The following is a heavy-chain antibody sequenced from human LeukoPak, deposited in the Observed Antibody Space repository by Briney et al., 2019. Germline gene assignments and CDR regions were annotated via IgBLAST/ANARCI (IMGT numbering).Heavy chain of an antibody. V-gene: IGHV4-34*01. CDR2: INHSGST. CDR1: GGSFSGYY. CDR3: ARVYYYDSSGYIDY. D-gene: IGHD3-22*01. J-gene: IGHJ4*02. Sequence: SETLSLTCAVYGGSFSGYYWSWIRQPPGKGPEWIGEINHSGSTNYNPSLKSRVTISVDRSKNQFSLKLSSVTAADTAVYYCARVYYYDSSGYIDYWGQGTLVTVSS.